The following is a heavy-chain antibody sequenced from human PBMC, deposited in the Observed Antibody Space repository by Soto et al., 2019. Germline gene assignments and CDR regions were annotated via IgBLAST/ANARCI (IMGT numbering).Heavy chain of an antibody. D-gene: IGHD3-22*01. CDR1: GGSFSGYY. J-gene: IGHJ4*02. Sequence: SETLSLTCAVSGGSFSGYYWSWIRQPPGKGLEWIGEINHSGSTNYNPSLKSRVTISVDTSKNQFSLKLSSVTAADTAVYYCARGKRSYYDSSGYYPRAPRFDYWGQGTLVTVSS. CDR2: INHSGST. V-gene: IGHV4-34*01. CDR3: ARGKRSYYDSSGYYPRAPRFDY.